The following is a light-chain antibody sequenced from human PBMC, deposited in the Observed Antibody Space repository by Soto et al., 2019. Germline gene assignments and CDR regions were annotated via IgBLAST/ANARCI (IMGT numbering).Light chain of an antibody. Sequence: EIVCTHSPGTLSLSPGGRATLSFRASQSVSSSYLAWYQQKPVQAPRLLIYDASSRANGIQDRFSGSGSGKDFNITISRMEHEDFAVYYCQQYGRSPITFGQGTRLEIK. J-gene: IGKJ5*01. CDR1: QSVSSSY. V-gene: IGKV3-20*01. CDR3: QQYGRSPIT. CDR2: DAS.